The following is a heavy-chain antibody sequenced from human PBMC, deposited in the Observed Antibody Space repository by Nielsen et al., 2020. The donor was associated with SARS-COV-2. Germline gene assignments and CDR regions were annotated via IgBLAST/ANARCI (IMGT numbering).Heavy chain of an antibody. D-gene: IGHD3-16*01. CDR3: ATRGNDY. J-gene: IGHJ4*02. V-gene: IGHV3-15*05. Sequence: GGSLRLSCTASEFTFSNTWMTWVRQAPGKGLEWVGRIKSKTDGGTTDYAGPVKDRFSISRDDSRNTLYLQMNSLKTEDTAVYYCATRGNDYWGQGTLVTVSS. CDR2: IKSKTDGGTT. CDR1: EFTFSNTW.